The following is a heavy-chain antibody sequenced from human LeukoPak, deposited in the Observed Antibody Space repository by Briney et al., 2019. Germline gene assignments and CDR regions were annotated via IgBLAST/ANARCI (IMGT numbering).Heavy chain of an antibody. CDR2: IYYSGST. Sequence: SETLSLTCTVSGGSISSYYWSGIRQPPGKGLERIGYIYYSGSTNYNPSLKSRVTISVDTSKNQFSLKLSSVTAADTAVYYCARPLHGAFDIWGQGTMVTVSS. CDR3: ARPLHGAFDI. D-gene: IGHD2-15*01. V-gene: IGHV4-59*01. J-gene: IGHJ3*02. CDR1: GGSISSYY.